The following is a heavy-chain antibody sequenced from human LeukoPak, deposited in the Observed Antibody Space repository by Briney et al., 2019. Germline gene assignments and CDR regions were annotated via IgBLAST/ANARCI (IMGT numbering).Heavy chain of an antibody. CDR3: ARDRGERSPSGYSYYTDY. V-gene: IGHV3-30*04. CDR1: GFTFSSYA. Sequence: GGSLRLSCAASGFTFSSYAMHWVRQAPGKGLEWVAVISYDGSNKYYADSVKGRFTISRDNSKNTLYLQMNSLRAEDTAVYYCARDRGERSPSGYSYYTDYWGQGTLVTVSS. CDR2: ISYDGSNK. J-gene: IGHJ4*02. D-gene: IGHD3-22*01.